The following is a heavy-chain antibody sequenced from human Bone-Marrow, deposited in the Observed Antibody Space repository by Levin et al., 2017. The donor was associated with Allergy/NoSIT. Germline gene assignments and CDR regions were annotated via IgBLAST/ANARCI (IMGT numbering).Heavy chain of an antibody. V-gene: IGHV3-33*01. CDR1: GFTFSSYG. J-gene: IGHJ6*02. D-gene: IGHD4-23*01. CDR2: IWYDGSNK. CDR3: ARGNDDGGPYYYYGMDV. Sequence: GGSLRLSCAASGFTFSSYGMHWVRQAPGKGLEWVAVIWYDGSNKYYADSVKGRFTISRDNSKNTLYLQMNSLRAEDTAVYYCARGNDDGGPYYYYGMDVWGQGTTVTVSS.